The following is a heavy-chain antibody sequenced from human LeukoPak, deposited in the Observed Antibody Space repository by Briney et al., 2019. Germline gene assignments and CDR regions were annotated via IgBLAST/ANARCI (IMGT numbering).Heavy chain of an antibody. D-gene: IGHD3-10*01. Sequence: GALRLSCAASGFTFSSYEMNWVRQAPGKGLEWVSYISSSGSTIYYADSVKGRFTISRDNAKNSLYLQMNSLRAEDTAVYYCARVLYYYAAFDIWGQGTMVTVSS. CDR2: ISSSGSTI. V-gene: IGHV3-48*03. CDR1: GFTFSSYE. J-gene: IGHJ3*02. CDR3: ARVLYYYAAFDI.